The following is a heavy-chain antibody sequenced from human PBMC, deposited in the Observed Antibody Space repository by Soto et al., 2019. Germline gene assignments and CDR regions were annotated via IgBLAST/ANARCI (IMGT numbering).Heavy chain of an antibody. D-gene: IGHD4-17*01. CDR3: ARDLNYGLFDY. Sequence: GGSLRLSCAASGFTFSRVSMNWVRQAPGKGLEWVSYISSSSSTIYYADSVKGRFTISRDNAKNSLYLQMNSLRAEDTAVYYCARDLNYGLFDYWGQGT. CDR2: ISSSSSTI. V-gene: IGHV3-48*01. CDR1: GFTFSRVS. J-gene: IGHJ4*02.